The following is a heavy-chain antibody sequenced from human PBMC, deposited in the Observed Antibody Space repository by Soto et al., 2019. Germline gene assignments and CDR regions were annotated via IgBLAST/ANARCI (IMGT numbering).Heavy chain of an antibody. CDR1: GFSFSTYG. V-gene: IGHV3-33*01. CDR3: AGDTSAGVDY. D-gene: IGHD2-15*01. J-gene: IGHJ4*02. CDR2: IWHNGNNK. Sequence: QVQLVESGGRVVQPGTSLRLSCSVSGFSFSTYGMHWVRQAPGKGLEWVAVIWHNGNNKYYADSVKGRFTISRDNSKNALDLQMDSLRAEDTAVYYCAGDTSAGVDYWGQGTLVTVSS.